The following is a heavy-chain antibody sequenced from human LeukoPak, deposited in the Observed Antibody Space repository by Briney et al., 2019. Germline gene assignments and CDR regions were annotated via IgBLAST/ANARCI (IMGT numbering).Heavy chain of an antibody. D-gene: IGHD3-10*01. CDR3: ANHYYGSGRYFDY. CDR1: GFPFNHLG. V-gene: IGHV3-23*01. Sequence: GSLRPSCSALGFPFNHLGMGWVRPAPGKGVEWVSAISGSGGSTYYADSVKGRFTISRDNSKNTLYLQMNSLRAEDTAVYYCANHYYGSGRYFDYWGQGTLVTVSS. CDR2: ISGSGGST. J-gene: IGHJ4*02.